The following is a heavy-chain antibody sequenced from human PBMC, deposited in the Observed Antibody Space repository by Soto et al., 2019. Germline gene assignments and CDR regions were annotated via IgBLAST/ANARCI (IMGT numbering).Heavy chain of an antibody. Sequence: EVQLVESGGGLVQPGGSLKLSCAASGFTFSGSAMHWVRQASGKGLEWVGRIRSKANSYATAYAASVKGRFTISRDDSKNTAYLQMNSLKTEDTAVYYCTRLARGRWLQLRDYWGQGTLVTVSS. CDR1: GFTFSGSA. V-gene: IGHV3-73*02. J-gene: IGHJ4*02. CDR3: TRLARGRWLQLRDY. D-gene: IGHD5-12*01. CDR2: IRSKANSYAT.